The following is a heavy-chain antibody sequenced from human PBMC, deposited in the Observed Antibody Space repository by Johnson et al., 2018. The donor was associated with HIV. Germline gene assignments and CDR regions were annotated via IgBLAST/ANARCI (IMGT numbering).Heavy chain of an antibody. Sequence: QVQLVESGGGVVQPGRSLRLSCAVSGFTFSDYGMHWVRQAPGKGLEWVAVISYDGSNKYYADSVKGRFTISRDNAKNSLYLQMNSLRPEDTAVYYCAKETRDSRSAFDIWGQGTMVTVSS. CDR3: AKETRDSRSAFDI. D-gene: IGHD3-22*01. V-gene: IGHV3-30*18. CDR2: ISYDGSNK. CDR1: GFTFSDYG. J-gene: IGHJ3*02.